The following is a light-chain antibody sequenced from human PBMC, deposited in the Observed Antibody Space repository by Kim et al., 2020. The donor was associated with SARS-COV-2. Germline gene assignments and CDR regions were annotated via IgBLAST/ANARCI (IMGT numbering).Light chain of an antibody. V-gene: IGKV1D-16*01. CDR3: QQYSNYPLT. CDR1: QDISSW. J-gene: IGKJ4*01. Sequence: ASVGDRVTSTCRASQDISSWLAWYQQKPEKAPKFLIYAASNLQSGVPSRFSGSGSRTDFTLTISNLQPEDFATYYCQQYSNYPLTFGGGTKVDIK. CDR2: AAS.